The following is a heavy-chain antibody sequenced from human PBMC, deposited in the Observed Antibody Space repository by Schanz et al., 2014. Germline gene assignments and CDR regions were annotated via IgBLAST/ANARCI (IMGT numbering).Heavy chain of an antibody. J-gene: IGHJ3*01. V-gene: IGHV3-53*01. D-gene: IGHD5-12*01. CDR2: VYMSAAST. Sequence: EVQLVESGGGLIQPGGSLRLSCAVSGFTVSSNYMSWVRQAPGKGLEWVSTVYMSAASTRYADSVKGRFIISRDSSKNTLFLQMNSRRPEDTALYFCARDEGRDGYNGAFDVWGQGTLVTVSS. CDR1: GFTVSSNY. CDR3: ARDEGRDGYNGAFDV.